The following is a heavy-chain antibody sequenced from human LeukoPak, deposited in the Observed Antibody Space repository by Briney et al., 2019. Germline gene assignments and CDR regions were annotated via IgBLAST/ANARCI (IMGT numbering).Heavy chain of an antibody. CDR1: GFTVSSDS. V-gene: IGHV3-53*01. D-gene: IGHD3-3*01. J-gene: IGHJ6*03. CDR2: IYSGGST. Sequence: GGSLRLSCTVSGFTVSSDSMSWVRQAPGKGLEWVSFIYSGGSTHYSDSVKGRFTISRDNSKNTLYLQMNNLRAEDTALYYCARLRFTIFGVVRYYMDVWGKGTTVTVSS. CDR3: ARLRFTIFGVVRYYMDV.